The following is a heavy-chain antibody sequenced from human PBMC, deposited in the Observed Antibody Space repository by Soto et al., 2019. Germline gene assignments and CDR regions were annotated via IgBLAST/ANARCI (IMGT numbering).Heavy chain of an antibody. CDR2: ISSSGSTI. CDR1: GFTFSDYY. D-gene: IGHD5-18*01. J-gene: IGHJ6*03. CDR3: ARDRVYTAMVYGGYYYYYYMDV. Sequence: QVQLVESGGGLVKPGGSLSLSCAASGFTFSDYYMSWIRQAPGKGLEWVSYISSSGSTIYYADSVKGRVTISRDNAKNSRYIQMNRLRAEDTAVYYCARDRVYTAMVYGGYYYYYYMDVWGKGTTVTVSS. V-gene: IGHV3-11*01.